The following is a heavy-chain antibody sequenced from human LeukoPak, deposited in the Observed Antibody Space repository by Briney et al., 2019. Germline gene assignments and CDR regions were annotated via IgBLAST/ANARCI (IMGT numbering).Heavy chain of an antibody. D-gene: IGHD6-19*01. CDR2: IYYSGST. CDR3: ARRWSSGWLFDY. J-gene: IGHJ4*02. CDR1: GGSISSSSYY. Sequence: KSSETLSLTCTVSGGSISSSSYYWGWIRQPPGKGLEWIGSIYYSGSTYYNPSLKSRVTISVDTSKNQFSLKLSSVTAADTAVYYCARRWSSGWLFDYWGQGTLVTVSS. V-gene: IGHV4-39*01.